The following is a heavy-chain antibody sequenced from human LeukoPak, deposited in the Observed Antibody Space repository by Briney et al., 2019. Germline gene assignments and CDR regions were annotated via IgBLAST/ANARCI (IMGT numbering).Heavy chain of an antibody. V-gene: IGHV6-1*01. J-gene: IGHJ5*02. Sequence: SQTLSLTCAISGDSVSNTVTSWNWIRQSPSRGLEWLGRTYYRTKWYYDYAVSVQSRSTISADTSRNQVSLQLNSLTPEDTAVYYSAMGAHGSYASVFDTWGQGTLATVSS. D-gene: IGHD3-16*01. CDR1: GDSVSNTVTS. CDR2: TYYRTKWYY. CDR3: AMGAHGSYASVFDT.